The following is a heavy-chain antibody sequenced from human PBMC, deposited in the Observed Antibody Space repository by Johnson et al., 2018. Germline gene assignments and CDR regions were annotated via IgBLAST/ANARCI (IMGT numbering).Heavy chain of an antibody. Sequence: VQLQESGGGLVQPGGSLRLSCAASGFTFSACRTHWVRQAPGKGLEWVSSISGGGNYIDYADSVKGRFTISKDSARKSLYLQMNSLRAEDTAVYYCAKDLGGSLPDAFDIWGQGTMVTVSS. V-gene: IGHV3-21*04. CDR3: AKDLGGSLPDAFDI. J-gene: IGHJ3*02. D-gene: IGHD3-10*01. CDR2: ISGGGNYI. CDR1: GFTFSACR.